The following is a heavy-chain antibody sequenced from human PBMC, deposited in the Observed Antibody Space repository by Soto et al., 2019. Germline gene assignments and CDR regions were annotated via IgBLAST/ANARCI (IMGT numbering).Heavy chain of an antibody. CDR1: GGSISSGDYY. CDR2: IYYSGST. CDR3: ARHDYFDTQAFDY. V-gene: IGHV4-30-4*01. D-gene: IGHD3-22*01. Sequence: SETLSLTCTVSGGSISSGDYYWSWIRQPPGKGLEWIGYIYYSGSTYYNPSLKSRVTISVDTSKNQFSLKLGSVTAADTAVYYCARHDYFDTQAFDYWGQGTLVTVSS. J-gene: IGHJ4*02.